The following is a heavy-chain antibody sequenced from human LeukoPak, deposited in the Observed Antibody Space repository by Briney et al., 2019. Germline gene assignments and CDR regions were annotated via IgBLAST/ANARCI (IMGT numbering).Heavy chain of an antibody. V-gene: IGHV4-59*01. J-gene: IGHJ4*02. CDR1: GGSISSYY. D-gene: IGHD3-3*01. CDR2: IYYSGST. Sequence: ASETLSLTCTVSGGSISSYYWSWIRQSPGKGLEWIGYIYYSGSTNYNPSLKSRVTISVDTSKNQFSLKLSSVTAADTAVYYCARVKTYYGNFDYWGQGTLVTVSS. CDR3: ARVKTYYGNFDY.